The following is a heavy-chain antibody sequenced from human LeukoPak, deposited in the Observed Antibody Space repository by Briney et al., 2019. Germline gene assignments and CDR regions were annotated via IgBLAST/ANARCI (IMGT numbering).Heavy chain of an antibody. CDR1: GFMFSSYW. J-gene: IGHJ1*01. D-gene: IGHD3-22*01. V-gene: IGHV3-7*03. Sequence: GGSLRLSCAASGFMFSSYWMTWVRQAPGKGLEWVANIRQDGGEGYYVDSVKGRFTISRDNAKNSMYLQMNSLRAEDTAVYYCARGKYDSSPFLQHWGQGTLVTVSS. CDR3: ARGKYDSSPFLQH. CDR2: IRQDGGEG.